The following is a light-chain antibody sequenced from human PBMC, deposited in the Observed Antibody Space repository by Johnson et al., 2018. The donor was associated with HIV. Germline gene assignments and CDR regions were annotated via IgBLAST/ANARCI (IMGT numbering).Light chain of an antibody. CDR3: GTWDSSLSAYV. Sequence: QSVLTQPPSVSAAPGQKVTISCSGSSSNIGNNYVSWYKQLPGTAPKLLIYDNNKRPSGIPDRFSGTKSGTSATLGITGLQTENEADYYCGTWDSSLSAYVFGIGTKVTVL. J-gene: IGLJ1*01. CDR1: SSNIGNNY. V-gene: IGLV1-51*01. CDR2: DNN.